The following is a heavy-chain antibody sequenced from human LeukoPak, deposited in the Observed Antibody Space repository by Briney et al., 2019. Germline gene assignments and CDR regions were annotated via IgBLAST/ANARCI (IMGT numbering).Heavy chain of an antibody. CDR3: ARVRNTAMVLDAFDI. D-gene: IGHD5-18*01. Sequence: SETLSLTCTVSGGSISSDDYYWSWIRQPPGKGLEWIGYIYYSGSTYYNPSLKSRVTISVDTSKNQFSLKLSSVTAADTAVYYCARVRNTAMVLDAFDIWGQGTMVTVSS. CDR2: IYYSGST. CDR1: GGSISSDDYY. J-gene: IGHJ3*02. V-gene: IGHV4-30-4*08.